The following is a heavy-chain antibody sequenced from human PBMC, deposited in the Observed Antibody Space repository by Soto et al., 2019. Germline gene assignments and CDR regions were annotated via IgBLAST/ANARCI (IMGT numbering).Heavy chain of an antibody. D-gene: IGHD3-22*01. CDR2: IIPIFGTA. V-gene: IGHV1-69*01. CDR1: GGTFSIYA. CDR3: SRDVNEFGTNKDYYDSSGGNAFAS. J-gene: IGHJ3*02. Sequence: QVQLVQSGAEVKKPGSSVKVSCKASGGTFSIYAISWVRQAPGQGLEWMGGIIPIFGTANYAQKVQGRVTITADESTSTAYMELSRMRSEDTAVYYCSRDVNEFGTNKDYYDSSGGNAFASWGQGTMVTVSS.